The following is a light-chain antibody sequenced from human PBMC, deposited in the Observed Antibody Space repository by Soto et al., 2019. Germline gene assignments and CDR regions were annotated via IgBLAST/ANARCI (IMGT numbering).Light chain of an antibody. CDR1: QAISCW. CDR2: AAS. Sequence: DILMTQSPSPVSSSVGDRVTITSPASQAISCWLAWDQQKPGKAPKLLIYAASSLQSGVPSRFSGSGSGTDVTLTISSRPPDDFATYDCLQAKSFPITCGQGPRLEIK. J-gene: IGKJ5*01. V-gene: IGKV1-12*01. CDR3: LQAKSFPIT.